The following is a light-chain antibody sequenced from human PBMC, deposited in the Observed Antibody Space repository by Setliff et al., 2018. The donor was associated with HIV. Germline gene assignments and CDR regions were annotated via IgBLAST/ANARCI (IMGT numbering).Light chain of an antibody. CDR2: DVS. V-gene: IGLV2-14*01. Sequence: QSLPSQPAVVSGSPEQWITISCTGSSSVVGGYNYVSWYQQQPGKAPKLMIYDVSNRPSGVSNRFSGSKSGNTASLTISGLQAEDEADYYCDSYTSSITYVFGTGTKVTVL. J-gene: IGLJ1*01. CDR1: SSVVGGYNY. CDR3: DSYTSSITYV.